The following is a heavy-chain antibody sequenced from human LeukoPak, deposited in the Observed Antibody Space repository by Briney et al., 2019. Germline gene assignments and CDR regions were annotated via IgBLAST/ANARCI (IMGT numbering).Heavy chain of an antibody. CDR3: AKGSPAANAFDI. D-gene: IGHD2-2*01. Sequence: GGSLRLSCAASGFTFDDYAMHWVRQAPGKGLGWVSGISWNSGSIGYADSVKGRFTISRDNAKNSLYLQMNSLRAEDTALYYCAKGSPAANAFDIWGQGTMVTVSS. CDR1: GFTFDDYA. V-gene: IGHV3-9*01. J-gene: IGHJ3*02. CDR2: ISWNSGSI.